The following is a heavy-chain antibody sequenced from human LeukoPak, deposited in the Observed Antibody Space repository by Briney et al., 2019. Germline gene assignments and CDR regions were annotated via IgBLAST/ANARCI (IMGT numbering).Heavy chain of an antibody. J-gene: IGHJ4*02. D-gene: IGHD1-14*01. CDR2: ICPTGSDR. CDR1: GLTFSTSG. V-gene: IGHV3-21*06. Sequence: GGSLRLSCTASGLTFSTSGFNWVRQAPGKGLEWVASICPTGSDRYHADSIKGRFTTSRENANNFLYLQMNSLRAEDTAVYYCATETNGRHYDYWGQGTLLTVSS. CDR3: ATETNGRHYDY.